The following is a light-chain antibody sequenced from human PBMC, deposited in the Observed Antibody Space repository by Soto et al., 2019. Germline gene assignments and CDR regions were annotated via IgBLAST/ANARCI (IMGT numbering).Light chain of an antibody. J-gene: IGKJ4*01. V-gene: IGKV1-27*01. CDR2: TSS. CDR1: QGIGNY. Sequence: DIQMTQSPSSLSASLGDRVTITCRASQGIGNYLSWYQQKPGKVPKLLIYTSSTLQSGVPSRFSGSGSGTDFTLTISSLQPEDVATYYCQKHNGAPLTFGGGTKVDI. CDR3: QKHNGAPLT.